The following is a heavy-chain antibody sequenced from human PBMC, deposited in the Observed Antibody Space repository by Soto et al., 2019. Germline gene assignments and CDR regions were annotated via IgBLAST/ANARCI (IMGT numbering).Heavy chain of an antibody. CDR1: GGTFSSYT. J-gene: IGHJ6*02. Sequence: ASVKVSCKASGGTFSSYTISWVRQAPGQGLEWMGRIIPILGIANYAQKFQGRVTITADKSTSTAYMELSSLRSEDTAVYYCARDDVSSGYHYYYYGMDVWGQGTKVTVSS. CDR3: ARDDVSSGYHYYYYGMDV. V-gene: IGHV1-69*04. CDR2: IIPILGIA. D-gene: IGHD3-22*01.